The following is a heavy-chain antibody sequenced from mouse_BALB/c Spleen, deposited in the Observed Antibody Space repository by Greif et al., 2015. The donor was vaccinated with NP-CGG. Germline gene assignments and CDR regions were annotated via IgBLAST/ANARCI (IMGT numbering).Heavy chain of an antibody. J-gene: IGHJ4*01. CDR1: GYTFTSYW. CDR3: ARRAATFYATDY. D-gene: IGHD1-2*01. CDR2: INPSNGRT. Sequence: QVHVKQSGAELVKPGASVKLSCKASGYTFTSYWMHWVKQRPGQGLEWIGEINPSNGRTNYNEKFKSKATLTVDKSSSTAYMQLSSLTSEDSAVYYCARRAATFYATDYWGQGTSVTVSS. V-gene: IGHV1S81*02.